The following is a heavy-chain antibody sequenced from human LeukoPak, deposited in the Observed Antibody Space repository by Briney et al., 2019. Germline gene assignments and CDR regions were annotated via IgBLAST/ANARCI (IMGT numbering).Heavy chain of an antibody. CDR2: FDPEDGKT. D-gene: IGHD1-1*01. CDR3: ATVRDGTTYFDY. CDR1: GYTLGVLS. V-gene: IGHV1-24*01. J-gene: IGHJ4*02. Sequence: ASVKVSCKVSGYTLGVLSMHWVRQAPGKGLEWLGGFDPEDGKTTYARKFQGRVTVTEDSSTDTAYMELTSLRSEDTAVYYCATVRDGTTYFDYWGQGTLVTVSS.